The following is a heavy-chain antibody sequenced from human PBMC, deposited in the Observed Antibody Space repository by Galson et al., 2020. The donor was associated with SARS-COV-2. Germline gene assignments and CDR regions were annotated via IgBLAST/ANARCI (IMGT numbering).Heavy chain of an antibody. CDR1: GFTFSSYA. J-gene: IGHJ4*02. V-gene: IGHV3-30-3*01. CDR3: ARDRCTGGVCYTKLGADSSSWTTIDY. D-gene: IGHD2-8*02. CDR2: ISYDGSNK. Sequence: GGSLRLSCAASGFTFSSYAMHWVRQAPGKGLEWVAVISYDGSNKYYADSVKGRFTISRDNSKNTLYLQMNSLRAEDTAVYYCARDRCTGGVCYTKLGADSSSWTTIDYWGQETLVTVSA.